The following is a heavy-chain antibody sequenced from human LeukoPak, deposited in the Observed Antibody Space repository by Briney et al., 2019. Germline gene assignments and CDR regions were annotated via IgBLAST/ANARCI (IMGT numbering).Heavy chain of an antibody. CDR3: ARSAGTYLHHDY. D-gene: IGHD3-10*01. V-gene: IGHV4-4*07. CDR1: GGSISSYY. CDR2: IYTIGRT. Sequence: PSETLSLTCTVSGGSISSYYWSWIRQPAGKGLEWIGRIYTIGRTNYNPSLKSRVTMTVDTSKNQFSLKLSSVTAADTAVYYCARSAGTYLHHDYWGQGTLVTVSS. J-gene: IGHJ4*02.